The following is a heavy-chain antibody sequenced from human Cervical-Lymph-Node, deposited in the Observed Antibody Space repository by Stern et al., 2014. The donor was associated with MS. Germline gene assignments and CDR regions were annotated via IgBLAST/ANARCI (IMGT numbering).Heavy chain of an antibody. CDR1: GFTFSSHA. D-gene: IGHD5-12*01. CDR2: ISYDGSDK. V-gene: IGHV3-30*01. Sequence: VPLVESGGGVVQPGRSLRLSCAASGFTFSSHAMHWVRQAPGKGQAWEAVISYDGSDKNDAASVKGRFTISRDNSRNTLYLQMNSLRVDDTAVYYCARGGAVATSDYYFDYWGQGILVTVSS. J-gene: IGHJ4*02. CDR3: ARGGAVATSDYYFDY.